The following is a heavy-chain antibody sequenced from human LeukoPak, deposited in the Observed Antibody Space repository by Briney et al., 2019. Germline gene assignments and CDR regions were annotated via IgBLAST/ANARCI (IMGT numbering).Heavy chain of an antibody. CDR3: ARNGYYYDSSGYYGYYMDV. J-gene: IGHJ6*03. Sequence: GGSLRLSCAASGFTVSSNYMSWVRQAPGKGLEWVSVIYSGGSTYYADSAKGRFTISRDNSKNTLYLQMNSLRAEDTAVYYCARNGYYYDSSGYYGYYMDVWGKGTTVTVSS. CDR1: GFTVSSNY. D-gene: IGHD3-22*01. CDR2: IYSGGST. V-gene: IGHV3-53*01.